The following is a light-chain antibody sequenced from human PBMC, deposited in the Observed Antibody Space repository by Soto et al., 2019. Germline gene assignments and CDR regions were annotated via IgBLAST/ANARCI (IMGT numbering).Light chain of an antibody. CDR2: DTS. V-gene: IGKV3-15*01. Sequence: EIVLTHSPGTLSLSLWDITTISCRASQGISDTLAWYQHKPGQAPRLLIYDTSARATGVPARFRGSRSGPQFTLTISSLQPEDFAIYYCQRDNNLPLTFGEGTKLEIK. CDR3: QRDNNLPLT. CDR1: QGISDT. J-gene: IGKJ4*01.